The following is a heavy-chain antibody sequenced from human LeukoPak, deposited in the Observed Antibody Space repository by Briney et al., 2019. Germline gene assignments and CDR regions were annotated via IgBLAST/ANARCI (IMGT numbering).Heavy chain of an antibody. CDR3: ARGPRYCSSTSCSHDAFDI. Sequence: PGGSLRLSCAASGFTFSDYYMSWIRQAPGKGLEWVAVISYDGSNKYYADSVKGRFTISRDNSKNTLYLQMNSLRAEDTAVYYCARGPRYCSSTSCSHDAFDIWGQGTMVTVSS. CDR2: ISYDGSNK. J-gene: IGHJ3*02. CDR1: GFTFSDYY. V-gene: IGHV3-30-3*01. D-gene: IGHD2-2*01.